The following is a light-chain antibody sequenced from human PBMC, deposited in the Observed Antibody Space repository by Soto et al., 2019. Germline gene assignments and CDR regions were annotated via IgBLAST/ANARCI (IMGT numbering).Light chain of an antibody. CDR2: DVS. CDR1: SSDFGGYNY. Sequence: QSALNQPPSVSGSPGQSITISCTGNSSDFGGYNYVSWYQQHPGKAPKLMIYDVSNRPSGVSNRFSGSKSGNTASLTISGLQAEDEADYYCSSYTSSSTLGVFGTGTKVTVL. J-gene: IGLJ1*01. V-gene: IGLV2-14*01. CDR3: SSYTSSSTLGV.